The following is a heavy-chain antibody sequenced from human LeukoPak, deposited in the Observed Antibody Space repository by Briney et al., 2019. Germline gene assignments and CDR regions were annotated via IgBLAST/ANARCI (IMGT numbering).Heavy chain of an antibody. D-gene: IGHD4-23*01. CDR1: GFTCTSSA. Sequence: TSVKVSCKASGFTCTSSAVQWVRQARGQRLGWLGWIVVGSGNTNYAQKFQERVTITRDMSTSTVYMELSSLRSEDTAVYYCAAEGRPTVVTFRKGAVDLWGQGTMVTVSS. V-gene: IGHV1-58*01. CDR3: AAEGRPTVVTFRKGAVDL. J-gene: IGHJ3*01. CDR2: IVVGSGNT.